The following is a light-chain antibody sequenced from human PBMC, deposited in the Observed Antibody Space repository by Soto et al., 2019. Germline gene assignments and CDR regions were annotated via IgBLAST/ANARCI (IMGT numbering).Light chain of an antibody. CDR1: QSVSSNS. V-gene: IGKV3-20*01. CDR2: GAS. Sequence: EIVLTQSPGTLSLSPGERATLSCRANQSVSSNSLAWYQQKRGQAPRLLIHGASSRATGIPDRFSGSGSGTDFTLTISRLEPEDFAVYYCQQYGGSPRTFGQGTKVEVK. CDR3: QQYGGSPRT. J-gene: IGKJ1*01.